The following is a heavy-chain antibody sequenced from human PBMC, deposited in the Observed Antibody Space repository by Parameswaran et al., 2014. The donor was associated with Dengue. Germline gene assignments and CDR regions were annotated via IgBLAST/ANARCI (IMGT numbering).Heavy chain of an antibody. D-gene: IGHD3-10*01. Sequence: PGKGLEWIGEINHSGSTNYNPSLKSRVTISVDTSKNQFSLKLSSVTAADTAVYYCASSTMVRGNDNDYWGQGTLVTVSS. V-gene: IGHV4-34*01. J-gene: IGHJ4*02. CDR3: ASSTMVRGNDNDY. CDR2: INHSGST.